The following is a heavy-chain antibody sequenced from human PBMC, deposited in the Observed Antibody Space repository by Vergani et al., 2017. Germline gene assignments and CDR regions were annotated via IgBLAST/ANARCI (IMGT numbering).Heavy chain of an antibody. CDR1: GGSISSYY. V-gene: IGHV4-59*01. J-gene: IGHJ5*02. Sequence: QVQLQESGPGLVKPSETLSLTCTVSGGSISSYYWSWIRQPPGKGLEWIGYIYYSGSTNYNPSLKSRVTISVDTSKNQFSLKLSSVTAAEPALYYCARYSYGYFYWFDPWGQGTLVTVSS. CDR3: ARYSYGYFYWFDP. D-gene: IGHD5-18*01. CDR2: IYYSGST.